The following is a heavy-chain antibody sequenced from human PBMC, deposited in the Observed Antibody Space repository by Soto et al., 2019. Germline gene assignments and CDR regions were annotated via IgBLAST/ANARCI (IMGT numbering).Heavy chain of an antibody. J-gene: IGHJ5*02. Sequence: SETLSLTCTVSGGSISSSSYYWGWIRQPPGKGLEWIANVDYSGSTYYNPSLKSRVTISVDVSKNQVSLKLNSVTAADTAVYYCATQMTNDWFDPCGQGTPVTVSS. CDR3: ATQMTNDWFDP. CDR1: GGSISSSSYY. CDR2: VDYSGST. V-gene: IGHV4-39*01.